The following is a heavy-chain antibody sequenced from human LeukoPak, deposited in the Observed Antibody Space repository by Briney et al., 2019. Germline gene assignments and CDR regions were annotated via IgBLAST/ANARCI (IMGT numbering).Heavy chain of an antibody. CDR1: GFTFSSYE. J-gene: IGHJ4*02. CDR3: ARSSGSYRPMGY. V-gene: IGHV3-48*03. CDR2: IDSTDTI. D-gene: IGHD3-22*01. Sequence: PGGSLRLSRAASGFTFSSYEMNWVRQAPGRGLQWISHIDSTDTIHYADSVKGRFTISRDNAKNSLYLQMNSLRAEDTAVYYCARSSGSYRPMGYWGQGTLVTVSS.